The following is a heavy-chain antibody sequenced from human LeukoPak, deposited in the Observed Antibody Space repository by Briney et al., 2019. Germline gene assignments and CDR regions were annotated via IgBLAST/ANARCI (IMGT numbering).Heavy chain of an antibody. CDR2: ISGSGDST. V-gene: IGHV3-23*01. J-gene: IGHJ4*02. Sequence: GGSLRLSCAASGFTFSSYGMSWVRQAPGKGLEWVSLISGSGDSTYYADSVKGRFTISRDNARDSLYLEMISLRAENTALYYCARDGMTGYSFDYWGQGTLVTVSS. CDR3: ARDGMTGYSFDY. CDR1: GFTFSSYG.